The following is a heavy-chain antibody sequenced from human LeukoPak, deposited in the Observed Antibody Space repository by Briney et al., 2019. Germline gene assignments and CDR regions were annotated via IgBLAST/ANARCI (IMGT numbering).Heavy chain of an antibody. D-gene: IGHD3-22*01. J-gene: IGHJ4*02. CDR2: INHTGST. CDR1: GGSFSGYY. V-gene: IGHV4-34*01. CDR3: ARGHYYDSSGYFLDY. Sequence: TPSESLSLTCAVYGGSFSGYYWSWIRQPPGKGLEWIGEINHTGSTNYNPSLRSRVTISVDTSKNQFSLKLSSVTAADTAVYYCARGHYYDSSGYFLDYWGQGTLVTVSS.